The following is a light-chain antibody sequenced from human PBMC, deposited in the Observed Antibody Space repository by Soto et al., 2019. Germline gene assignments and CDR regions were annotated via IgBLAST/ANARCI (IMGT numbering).Light chain of an antibody. J-gene: IGKJ2*01. CDR2: GAF. CDR1: QTIRSNF. Sequence: EIVLTQSRGTLSLSPGERATLSCRVSQTIRSNFLTWYQQKPGQAPRLLIYGAFTRAAGIPDRFSGSWSRTDFTLTISRLEPEDFAVYYCQHYDSSSGHTFGQGTKLQIK. V-gene: IGKV3-20*01. CDR3: QHYDSSSGHT.